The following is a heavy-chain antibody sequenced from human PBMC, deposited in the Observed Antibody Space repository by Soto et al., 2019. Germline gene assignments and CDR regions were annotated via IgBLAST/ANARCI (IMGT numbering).Heavy chain of an antibody. CDR2: INPSGGST. Sequence: QVQLVQSGAEVKKPGASVKVSCKASGYTFTSYYMHWVRQAPGQGLEWMGIINPSGGSTSYAQKFQGRVTMTRDTSTSTVYMELSSLRSEDTAVYYCATLHYDFWSGYYSGMDVWGQGTTVTVSS. D-gene: IGHD3-3*01. CDR3: ATLHYDFWSGYYSGMDV. V-gene: IGHV1-46*01. CDR1: GYTFTSYY. J-gene: IGHJ6*02.